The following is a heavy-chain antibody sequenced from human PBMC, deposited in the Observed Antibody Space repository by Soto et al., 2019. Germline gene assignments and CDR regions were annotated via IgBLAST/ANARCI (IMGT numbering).Heavy chain of an antibody. Sequence: SVKGSCKASGGTFSSYAISWVRQAPGQGLEWMGGIIPIFGTANYAQKFQGRVTITADESTSTAYMELSSLRSEDTAVYYCARVLATARARSYYYGMDVWGQGTTVTVSS. V-gene: IGHV1-69*13. D-gene: IGHD5-12*01. CDR2: IIPIFGTA. CDR1: GGTFSSYA. CDR3: ARVLATARARSYYYGMDV. J-gene: IGHJ6*02.